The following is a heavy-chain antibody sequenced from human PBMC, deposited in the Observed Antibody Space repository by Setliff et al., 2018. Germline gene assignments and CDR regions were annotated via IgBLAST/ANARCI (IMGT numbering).Heavy chain of an antibody. CDR1: GYTFINYE. CDR2: MNPNNGNT. Sequence: ASVKVSCKASGYTFINYEINWVRQATGQGLEWMGGMNPNNGNTGYAQKFQGRVTMTRNTSISTAYMELSSLRSEDTAVYYCARVYQDAFDIWGQGTMVTVSS. CDR3: ARVYQDAFDI. V-gene: IGHV1-8*02. J-gene: IGHJ3*02.